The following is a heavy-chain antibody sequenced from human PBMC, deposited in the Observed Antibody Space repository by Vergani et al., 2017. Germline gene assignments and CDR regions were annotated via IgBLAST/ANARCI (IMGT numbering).Heavy chain of an antibody. V-gene: IGHV1-69*17. D-gene: IGHD5-24*01. J-gene: IGHJ5*02. Sequence: QVQLVQSGAEVKKPGSSVKVSCKASGGTFSSYAISWVRQAPGQGLEWMGGIIPIFGIANYAQKFQGRVTITADKSTSTAYMELNSLRSEDTAVYYCATRWDRVSGFDPWGQGTLVTVSS. CDR1: GGTFSSYA. CDR3: ATRWDRVSGFDP. CDR2: IIPIFGIA.